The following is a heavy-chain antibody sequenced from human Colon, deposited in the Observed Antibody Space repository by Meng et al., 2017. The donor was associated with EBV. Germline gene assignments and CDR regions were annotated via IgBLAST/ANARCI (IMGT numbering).Heavy chain of an antibody. D-gene: IGHD6-25*01. CDR2: ISKMGDGI. CDR1: GFNFNDYY. Sequence: HVYLVESGGAFVKPGGSLSLSCAASGFNFNDYYMTWIRQAPGKGLEWVAFISKMGDGISYAESVRGRFTISRDSATHSLYLQMNSLRAEDTAVYYCARDLGGPRDYWGQGTLVTVSS. J-gene: IGHJ4*02. CDR3: ARDLGGPRDY. V-gene: IGHV3-11*01.